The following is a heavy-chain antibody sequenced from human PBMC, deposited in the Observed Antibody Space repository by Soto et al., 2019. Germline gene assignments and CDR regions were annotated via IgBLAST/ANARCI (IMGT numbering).Heavy chain of an antibody. CDR3: SIGSHCSSTSCYYYYYYMDV. D-gene: IGHD2-2*01. CDR1: RYTFTSYY. Sequence: SVKVSCKASRYTFTSYYMHCVRQAPGQGLEGMRIINPSGGSTSYAQKNQGRVNMTRDTSTSTVYMELSSLRSEDTAVYYCSIGSHCSSTSCYYYYYYMDVWGKGTTVTVSS. J-gene: IGHJ6*03. CDR2: INPSGGST. V-gene: IGHV1-46*03.